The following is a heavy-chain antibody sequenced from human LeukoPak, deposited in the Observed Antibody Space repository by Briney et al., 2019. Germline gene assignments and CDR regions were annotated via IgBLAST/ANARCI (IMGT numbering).Heavy chain of an antibody. Sequence: GGSLRLSCAAYGFTFSSYDMSWVRQAQGKGLEWVSAISSSGGRTYYADSVKGRLNMSRDTSTNTLYLQINCLRAEDPAVNLRAKDRGYCRGGSCFSGYYYYYMDVWGKGTTVTVSS. V-gene: IGHV3-23*01. D-gene: IGHD2-15*01. J-gene: IGHJ6*03. CDR2: ISSSGGRT. CDR3: AKDRGYCRGGSCFSGYYYYYMDV. CDR1: GFTFSSYD.